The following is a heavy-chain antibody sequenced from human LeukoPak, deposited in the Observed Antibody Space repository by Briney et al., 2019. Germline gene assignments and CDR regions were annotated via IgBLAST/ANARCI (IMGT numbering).Heavy chain of an antibody. CDR1: GXSISSSSYH. CDR2: IYYSGST. CDR3: ARRGIAVAGYFDY. V-gene: IGHV4-39*01. D-gene: IGHD6-19*01. J-gene: IGHJ4*02. Sequence: SETLSLTCTVSGXSISSSSYHWGWIRQPPGKGLEWIGSIYYSGSTYYNPSLKSRVTISVDTSKNQFSLKLSSVTAADTAVYYCARRGIAVAGYFDYWGQGTLVTVSS.